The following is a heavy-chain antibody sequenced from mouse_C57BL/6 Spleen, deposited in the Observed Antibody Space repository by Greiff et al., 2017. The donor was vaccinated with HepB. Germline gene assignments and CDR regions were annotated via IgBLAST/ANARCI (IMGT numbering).Heavy chain of an antibody. V-gene: IGHV3-6*01. CDR1: GYSITSGYY. J-gene: IGHJ3*01. Sequence: DVQLQESGPGLVKPSQSLSLTCSVTGYSITSGYYWNWIRQFPGNKLEWMGYISYDGSNNYNPSLKNRISITRDTSKNQFFLKLNSVTTEDTATYYCAREEGIYYDYDAWFAYWGQGTLVTVSA. CDR3: AREEGIYYDYDAWFAY. CDR2: ISYDGSN. D-gene: IGHD2-4*01.